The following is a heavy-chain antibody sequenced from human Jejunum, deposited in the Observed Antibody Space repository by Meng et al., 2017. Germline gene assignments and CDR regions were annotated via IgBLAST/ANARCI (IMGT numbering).Heavy chain of an antibody. Sequence: SETLSLTCDVSGYSISTGYYWDWIRQPPGKGLEWIGSIYPSGSTYYNPSLKSRVTMSVDTSKNQFSLKVTSVTAADTAVYYCAREGTTVIDDNWFDPWGQGIRVTGAS. CDR2: IYPSGST. J-gene: IGHJ5*02. CDR3: AREGTTVIDDNWFDP. V-gene: IGHV4-38-2*02. CDR1: GYSISTGYY. D-gene: IGHD4-17*01.